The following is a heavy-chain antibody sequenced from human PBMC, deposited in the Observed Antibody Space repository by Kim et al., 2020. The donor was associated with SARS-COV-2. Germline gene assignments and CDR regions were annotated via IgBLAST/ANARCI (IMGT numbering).Heavy chain of an antibody. V-gene: IGHV4-39*01. D-gene: IGHD2-2*01. Sequence: SETLSLTCTVSGGSISSFSYCWGWIRQPPGKELEWIGNIFYTGTTYYSPSLKSRVTISVDTSKNQFSLRLSSVSAADTAVYFCARKARGSREFEYWGQGALVTVSS. CDR2: IFYTGTT. CDR1: GGSISSFSYC. CDR3: ARKARGSREFEY. J-gene: IGHJ4*02.